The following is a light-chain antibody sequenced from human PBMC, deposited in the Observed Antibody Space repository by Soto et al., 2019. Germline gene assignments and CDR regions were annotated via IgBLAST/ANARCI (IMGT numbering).Light chain of an antibody. V-gene: IGKV3-20*01. Sequence: TQSPSSFSASTGDRATLSCRASQSISDTLAWYQQKPGQAPRLLIHGASSRATGIPDRFSGSGSGTDFTLTISRLEPEDFAVYYCQQYGSSPGITFGQGTRLEIK. CDR1: QSISDT. J-gene: IGKJ5*01. CDR3: QQYGSSPGIT. CDR2: GAS.